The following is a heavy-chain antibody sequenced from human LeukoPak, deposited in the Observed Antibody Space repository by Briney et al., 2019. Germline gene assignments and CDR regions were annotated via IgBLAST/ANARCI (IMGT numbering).Heavy chain of an antibody. CDR2: INPNSGGT. J-gene: IGHJ4*02. CDR3: AREGDGYSW. CDR1: GYTFTSYY. Sequence: ASVKVSCKASGYTFTSYYIHWVRQAPGHGPELMGWINPNSGGTNYAQKFQGRITMTRDTSISTAYMDLSRLRSDDTAVYYCAREGDGYSWWGQGTLVTVSS. V-gene: IGHV1-2*02. D-gene: IGHD5-24*01.